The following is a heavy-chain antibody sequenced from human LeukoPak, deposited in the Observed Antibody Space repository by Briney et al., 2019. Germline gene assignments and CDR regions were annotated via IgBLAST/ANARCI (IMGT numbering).Heavy chain of an antibody. CDR1: GGSISSYY. CDR3: ARASVMAPAYFDY. CDR2: INYSGST. V-gene: IGHV4-59*01. J-gene: IGHJ4*02. D-gene: IGHD5-24*01. Sequence: PSETLSLTCTVSGGSISSYYWSWFLQPPGKGLEWIAYINYSGSTNYNPSLKSRVTISVDTSKNQFSLKLSSVTAADTAVYYCARASVMAPAYFDYWGQGTLVTVSS.